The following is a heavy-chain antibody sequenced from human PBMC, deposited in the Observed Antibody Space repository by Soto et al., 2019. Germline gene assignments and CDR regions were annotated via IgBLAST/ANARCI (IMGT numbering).Heavy chain of an antibody. J-gene: IGHJ3*01. D-gene: IGHD5-18*01. CDR2: LNSDGSTT. V-gene: IGHV3-74*01. CDR1: GFTFSNYW. CDR3: VRGGGTQLWSLFYH. Sequence: EVQLVESGGGLVQAGGSLRLSCAASGFTFSNYWMHWVRQAPGQGLVWVSRLNSDGSTTNYADSVKGRFTISRDNAKNTLYLQMNTLRTADTAVYYCVRGGGTQLWSLFYHWGKGTMVTVSS.